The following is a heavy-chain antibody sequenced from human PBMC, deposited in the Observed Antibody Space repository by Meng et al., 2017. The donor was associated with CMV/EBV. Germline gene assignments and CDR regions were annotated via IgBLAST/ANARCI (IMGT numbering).Heavy chain of an antibody. V-gene: IGHV1-8*01. Sequence: ASVKVSCKASGYTFTSYDINWVRQATGQGLEWMGWMNPNSGNTGYAQKFQGRVTMTRNTSISTAYMELSSLRSEDTAVYYCARDRVVRIVGATTDWFDPWGQGTLVTVSS. D-gene: IGHD1-26*01. CDR2: MNPNSGNT. CDR3: ARDRVVRIVGATTDWFDP. J-gene: IGHJ5*02. CDR1: GYTFTSYD.